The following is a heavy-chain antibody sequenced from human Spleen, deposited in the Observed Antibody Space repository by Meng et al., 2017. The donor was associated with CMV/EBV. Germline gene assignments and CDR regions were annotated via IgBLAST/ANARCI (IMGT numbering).Heavy chain of an antibody. J-gene: IGHJ6*02. V-gene: IGHV3-23*01. CDR2: ISSSGGST. Sequence: GESLKISCAASGFTFSNYAMTWVRQAPGKGLDWVSAISSSGGSTYYADSVKGRFTISRDNFKNTLYLQMNSLRAEDTAVYYCATQYGLDAWGQGTTVTVSS. CDR3: ATQYGLDA. CDR1: GFTFSNYA.